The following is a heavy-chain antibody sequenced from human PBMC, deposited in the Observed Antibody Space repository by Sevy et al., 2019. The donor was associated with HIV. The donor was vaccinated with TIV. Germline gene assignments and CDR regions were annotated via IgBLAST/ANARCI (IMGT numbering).Heavy chain of an antibody. J-gene: IGHJ4*02. CDR1: GFTFSMYG. V-gene: IGHV3-30*03. CDR2: ISYDGSKK. D-gene: IGHD3-22*01. Sequence: GGSLRLSCAASGFTFSMYGMHWVRQAPGKGLEWVAVISYDGSKKYYVDSVKGRFTISRDNSKNTLYLQMNSLRAEDTAVYYCARESRPSSGYYLEVGYWGQGTLVTISS. CDR3: ARESRPSSGYYLEVGY.